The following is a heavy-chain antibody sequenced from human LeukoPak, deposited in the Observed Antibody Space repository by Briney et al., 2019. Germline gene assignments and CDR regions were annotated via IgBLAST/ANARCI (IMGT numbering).Heavy chain of an antibody. Sequence: SETLSHTCIVSGDSISSYYWSWIRQPPGKGLEWIGCIYYSGTTKYNPSLKSRVTISVDASKNHFSLNLTSVTAADTAVYYCARDRSLGIIDYWGQGTLVTVSS. D-gene: IGHD3-16*01. V-gene: IGHV4-59*01. CDR1: GDSISSYY. CDR2: IYYSGTT. J-gene: IGHJ4*02. CDR3: ARDRSLGIIDY.